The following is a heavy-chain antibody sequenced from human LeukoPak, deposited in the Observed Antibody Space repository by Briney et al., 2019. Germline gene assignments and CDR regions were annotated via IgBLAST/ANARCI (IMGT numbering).Heavy chain of an antibody. Sequence: GGSLSLSCAASGLILSIYCMSWLRQAPGKGLEWVANIKQDGSEKYYVDSVKGRFTISRDNAKNSLYLQMNSLRAEDTAVYYCARGQTTVTKWGQGTLVTVSS. CDR1: GLILSIYC. D-gene: IGHD4-17*01. V-gene: IGHV3-7*03. CDR2: IKQDGSEK. CDR3: ARGQTTVTK. J-gene: IGHJ4*02.